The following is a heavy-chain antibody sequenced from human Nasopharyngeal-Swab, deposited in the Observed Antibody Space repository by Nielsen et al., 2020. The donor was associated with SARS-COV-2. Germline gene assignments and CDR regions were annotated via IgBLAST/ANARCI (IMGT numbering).Heavy chain of an antibody. CDR2: TYSRSKWYY. CDR1: GDSVSSNTAA. J-gene: IGHJ4*02. CDR3: ARDVRVGEWKPFDY. V-gene: IGHV6-1*01. D-gene: IGHD3-10*02. Sequence: SETLSLTCAISGDSVSSNTAAWNWLRQSPSRGLEWLGRTYSRSKWYYDYAVSVKDRITINPDTSKNQFSLQLNSVTPEDTAVYYCARDVRVGEWKPFDYWGQGTPVTVSS.